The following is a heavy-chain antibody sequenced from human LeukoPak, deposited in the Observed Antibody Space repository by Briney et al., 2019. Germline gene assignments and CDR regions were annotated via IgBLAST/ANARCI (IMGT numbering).Heavy chain of an antibody. CDR2: VYSSGST. J-gene: IGHJ5*01. CDR1: GASISSYY. V-gene: IGHV4-4*07. D-gene: IGHD1-14*01. Sequence: SETLSLTCTVSGASISSYYWRWIRQPAGKGLEWIGRVYSSGSTNYNPSLKSRVTMSEDTSKNQFSLKLRSVTAADTAVYYCARDPDGYNWFDSWGQGTQVTVST. CDR3: ARDPDGYNWFDS.